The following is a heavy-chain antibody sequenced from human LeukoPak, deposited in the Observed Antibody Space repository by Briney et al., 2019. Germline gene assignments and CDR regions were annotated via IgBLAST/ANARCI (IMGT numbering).Heavy chain of an antibody. Sequence: PGGPLRLSCAASGFTFSNYAMSWVRQAPGKGLEWVSAISGTGYNTYYADSVKGRFTISRDNSKNTVYLQINTLRAEDTAVYYCAKGSYGSPPRVDYWGQGTLVTVSS. CDR3: AKGSYGSPPRVDY. CDR1: GFTFSNYA. J-gene: IGHJ4*02. V-gene: IGHV3-23*01. CDR2: ISGTGYNT. D-gene: IGHD6-13*01.